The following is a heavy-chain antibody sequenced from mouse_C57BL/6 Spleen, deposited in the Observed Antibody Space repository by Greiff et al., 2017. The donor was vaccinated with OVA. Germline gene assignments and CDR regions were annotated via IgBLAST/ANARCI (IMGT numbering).Heavy chain of an antibody. J-gene: IGHJ1*03. Sequence: EVQRVESGEGLVKPGGSLKLSCAASGFTFSSYAMSWVRQTPEKRLEWVAYISSGGDYIYYADTVKGRFTISRDNARNTLYLQMSSLKSEDTAMYYCTSPAYYYGSSYGYFDVWGTGTTVTVSS. CDR3: TSPAYYYGSSYGYFDV. CDR2: ISSGGDYI. V-gene: IGHV5-9-1*02. D-gene: IGHD1-1*01. CDR1: GFTFSSYA.